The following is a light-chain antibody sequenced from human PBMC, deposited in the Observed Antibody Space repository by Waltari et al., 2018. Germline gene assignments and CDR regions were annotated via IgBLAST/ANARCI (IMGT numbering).Light chain of an antibody. V-gene: IGKV2-28*01. CDR3: MQALQPPLS. CDR2: LGS. CDR1: QTLLFRNGCTY. Sequence: EIVLTQSPLSLPVTPGEPASMSCRSSQTLLFRNGCTYLVWFVQKPGQSPPLLFSLGSSRASGVPDRFSASGSGTDFTLEITRVEPEDVGIYYCMQALQPPLSFGGGTKVEI. J-gene: IGKJ4*01.